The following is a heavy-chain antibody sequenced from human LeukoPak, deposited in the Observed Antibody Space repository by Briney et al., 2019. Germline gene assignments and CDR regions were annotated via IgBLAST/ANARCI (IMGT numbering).Heavy chain of an antibody. D-gene: IGHD1-26*01. CDR2: IKEDGSAR. J-gene: IGHJ4*02. CDR1: GFSFSDYW. V-gene: IGHV3-7*03. Sequence: PGGSLRLSCAASGFSFSDYWMSWVRQSPEKGLEWVANIKEDGSARYYVDSVKGRFTISRDNAKNSLFLQMNSLRVEDTAIYYCARGGSYPGCWGQGTLVTVSS. CDR3: ARGGSYPGC.